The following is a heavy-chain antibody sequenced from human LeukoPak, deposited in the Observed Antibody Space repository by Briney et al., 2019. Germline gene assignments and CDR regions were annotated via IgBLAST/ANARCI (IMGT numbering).Heavy chain of an antibody. D-gene: IGHD3-22*01. CDR3: ARDSYYYDSSGYSGLDY. J-gene: IGHJ4*02. V-gene: IGHV1-18*01. Sequence: GASVKVSCKASGYTFTSYGISWVRQAPGQGLEWMVLISAYKGNTNYAQKLQGRVTMTTDTSTSTAYMELRSLRSDDTAVYYCARDSYYYDSSGYSGLDYWGQGTLVTVSS. CDR2: ISAYKGNT. CDR1: GYTFTSYG.